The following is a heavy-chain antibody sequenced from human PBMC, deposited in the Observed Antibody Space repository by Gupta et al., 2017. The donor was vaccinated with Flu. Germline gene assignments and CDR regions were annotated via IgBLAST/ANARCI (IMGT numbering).Heavy chain of an antibody. CDR3: ARPGNSRNYYSPMDV. D-gene: IGHD1-26*01. Sequence: WRWTRQFPGKELEWIGYIYSNGNTNYNLSLKRRATMSVDTPKNQFPLQLYSVTAADTAGYYCARPGNSRNYYSPMDVGGRGPRSPSP. CDR2: IYSNGNT. V-gene: IGHV4-61*07. J-gene: IGHJ6*03.